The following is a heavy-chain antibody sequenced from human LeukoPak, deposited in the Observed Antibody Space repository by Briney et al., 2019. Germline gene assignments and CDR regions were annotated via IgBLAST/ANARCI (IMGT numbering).Heavy chain of an antibody. J-gene: IGHJ4*02. Sequence: PEGSLRLSCAASGFSFRTHWMSWVRQAPGKGLEWVANINQDGRKKFYVDSVEGRFTISRDDAKTSLFLQMNSLRVEDTAVYYCAKWMGRDSWGQGTLVTVSS. CDR3: AKWMGRDS. CDR2: INQDGRKK. D-gene: IGHD6-19*01. CDR1: GFSFRTHW. V-gene: IGHV3-7*02.